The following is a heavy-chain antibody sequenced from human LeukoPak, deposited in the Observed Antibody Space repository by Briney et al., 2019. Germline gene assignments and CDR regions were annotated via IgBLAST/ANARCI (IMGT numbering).Heavy chain of an antibody. CDR2: ISAYNGNT. J-gene: IGHJ5*02. Sequence: ASVKVSCRTSGYTFSGHYMHWVRQAPGQGLEWMGWISAYNGNTNYAQKLQGRVTMTTDTSTSTAYMELRSLRSDDTAVYYCARGHWFDPWGQGTLVTVSS. CDR3: ARGHWFDP. CDR1: GYTFSGHY. V-gene: IGHV1-18*04.